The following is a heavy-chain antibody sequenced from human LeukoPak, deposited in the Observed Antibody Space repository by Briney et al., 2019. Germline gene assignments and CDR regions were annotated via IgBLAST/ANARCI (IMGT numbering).Heavy chain of an antibody. D-gene: IGHD4-17*01. CDR1: GFTFSSYW. V-gene: IGHV3-7*01. CDR2: IKQDGGET. CDR3: ARDVGYSDPYNYFDP. J-gene: IGHJ5*02. Sequence: GSLRLSCAASGFTFSSYWMSWVRQAPGKGLEWVANIKQDGGETYYVDSVKGRFTISRDNAENSLYLQMNSLRAEDTALYYCARDVGYSDPYNYFDPWGQGTLVTVSS.